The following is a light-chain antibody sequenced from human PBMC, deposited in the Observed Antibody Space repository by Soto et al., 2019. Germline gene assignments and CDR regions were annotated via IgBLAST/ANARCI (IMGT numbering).Light chain of an antibody. Sequence: DIQMSQSPSSLSASVGDRVTITCRASQSISSSFNWYQQKPGKAPQLLIYAASSLQSGVPSRFGGSGSGTEFTLTISSLEPDDFSTYYCQQYYSYSRTFGQGTKVDI. CDR1: QSISSS. CDR2: AAS. V-gene: IGKV1-5*01. J-gene: IGKJ1*01. CDR3: QQYYSYSRT.